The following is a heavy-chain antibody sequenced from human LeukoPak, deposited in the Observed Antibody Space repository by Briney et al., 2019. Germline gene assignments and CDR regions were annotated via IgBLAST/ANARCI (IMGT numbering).Heavy chain of an antibody. V-gene: IGHV3-9*03. J-gene: IGHJ4*02. CDR2: ISWNSGSI. Sequence: GGSLRLSCAASGFTFDDYAMHWVRQAPGKGLEWVSGISWNSGSIGYADSVKGRFTISRDNAKNSLYLQMNSLRAEDMALYYCAKVSRRFLEWLFDYWGQGTLVTVSS. D-gene: IGHD3-3*01. CDR3: AKVSRRFLEWLFDY. CDR1: GFTFDDYA.